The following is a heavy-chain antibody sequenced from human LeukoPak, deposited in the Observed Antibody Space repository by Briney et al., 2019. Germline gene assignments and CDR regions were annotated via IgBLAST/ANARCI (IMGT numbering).Heavy chain of an antibody. CDR2: IYYSGST. D-gene: IGHD3-3*01. CDR3: ARGELFWDS. Sequence: SETLSLTCTVSGGSISSYYWSWIRQPPGKGLEWIGYIYYSGSTNYNPSLKSRVTISVDTSKNQFSLRLSSVTAADTAVYFCARGELFWDSWGQGTLVTVSS. V-gene: IGHV4-59*12. J-gene: IGHJ4*02. CDR1: GGSISSYY.